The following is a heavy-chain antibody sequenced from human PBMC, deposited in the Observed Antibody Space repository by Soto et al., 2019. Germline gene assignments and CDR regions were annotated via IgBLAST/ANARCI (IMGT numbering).Heavy chain of an antibody. CDR1: VGTFSSYT. Sequence: SVKVSCKASVGTFSSYTISWVRQAPGQGLEWMGRIIPILGIANYAQKFQGRVTITADKSTSTAYMELSSLRSEDTAVYYCAREERLYYDFWSGFPGYYYYYMDVWGKGTTVTVSS. J-gene: IGHJ6*03. D-gene: IGHD3-3*01. CDR2: IIPILGIA. V-gene: IGHV1-69*04. CDR3: AREERLYYDFWSGFPGYYYYYMDV.